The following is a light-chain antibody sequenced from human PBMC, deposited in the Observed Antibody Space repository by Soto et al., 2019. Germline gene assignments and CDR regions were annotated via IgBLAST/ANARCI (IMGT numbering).Light chain of an antibody. V-gene: IGKV1-27*01. CDR3: QKYNSAPPLT. Sequence: DIQMTQSPSSLSASVGDRVTITCRASQCISNYLAWYQQKPGKVPKLLIYAASTLQSGVPSRFSGSGSGTDVTLTIRSLQPEDVATYYCQKYNSAPPLTFGGGTKVDIK. CDR1: QCISNY. J-gene: IGKJ4*01. CDR2: AAS.